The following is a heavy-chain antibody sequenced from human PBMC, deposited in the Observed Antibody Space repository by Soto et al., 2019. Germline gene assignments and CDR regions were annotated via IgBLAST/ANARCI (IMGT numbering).Heavy chain of an antibody. CDR1: GGSISSYY. CDR3: ARDRDDFWSGYPGRYYGMDI. V-gene: IGHV4-59*01. J-gene: IGHJ6*02. Sequence: SETLSLTCTVSGGSISSYYWSWIRQPPGKGLEWIGYIYYSGSTNYNPSLKSRVTISVDTSKNQFSLKLSSVTAADTAVYYCARDRDDFWSGYPGRYYGMDIWGQGTTVTVSS. D-gene: IGHD3-3*01. CDR2: IYYSGST.